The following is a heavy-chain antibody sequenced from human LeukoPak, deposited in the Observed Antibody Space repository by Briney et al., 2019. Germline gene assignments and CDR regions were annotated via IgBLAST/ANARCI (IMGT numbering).Heavy chain of an antibody. V-gene: IGHV3-23*01. CDR2: ISGSAVGS. D-gene: IGHD6-13*01. CDR1: GFTFSRYV. CDR3: AKELSYSSSWYFDY. J-gene: IGHJ4*02. Sequence: GGSPRLSCAASGFTFSRYVMSWVRQAPGKGLEWVSGISGSAVGSYYADSVKGRFTIYRDNSKNTLYLQMNSLRAEDTAEYYCAKELSYSSSWYFDYWGQGILVSVSS.